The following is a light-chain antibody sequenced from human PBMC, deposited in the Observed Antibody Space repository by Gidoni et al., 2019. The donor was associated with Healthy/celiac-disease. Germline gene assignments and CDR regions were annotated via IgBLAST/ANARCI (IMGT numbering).Light chain of an antibody. CDR2: AAS. CDR3: QQSYSTPHT. V-gene: IGKV1-39*01. J-gene: IGKJ1*01. CDR1: QSISSY. Sequence: IQMTQSPSSLSASVGDRVTITCRASQSISSYLNWYQQKPGKAPKLLIYAASSLQSGVPSRFSGSGSGTDFTLTISSLQPEDFATYYCQQSYSTPHTFXXXTKVEIK.